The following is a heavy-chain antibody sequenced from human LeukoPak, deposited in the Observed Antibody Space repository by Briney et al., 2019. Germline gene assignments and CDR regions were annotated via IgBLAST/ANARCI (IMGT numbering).Heavy chain of an antibody. V-gene: IGHV4-34*01. D-gene: IGHD3-10*01. CDR3: ARENHGSGSYNWFDP. J-gene: IGHJ5*02. CDR2: VTRYGGA. Sequence: SETLYLTCAVYDGSFSGYYWSWIRQPPGKGLEWIGEVTRYGGANSNPSLKSRVAILVDMSKNQFSLKLTSVTAADTAVYYCARENHGSGSYNWFDPWGQGTLVTVSS. CDR1: DGSFSGYY.